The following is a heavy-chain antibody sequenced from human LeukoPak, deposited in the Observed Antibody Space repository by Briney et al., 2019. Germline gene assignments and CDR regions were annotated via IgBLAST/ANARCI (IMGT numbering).Heavy chain of an antibody. CDR3: TKARGAGSHDDFDY. D-gene: IGHD1-26*01. CDR1: GFSFSTYS. J-gene: IGHJ4*02. Sequence: GGSLRLSCAASGFSFSTYSMNWVRQPPGKGLEGVSYIDTTGNTIYYADSVKGRFTVSRDKAKSSLSLQMNSLRVEDTAMYYCTKARGAGSHDDFDYWGQGTLVTVSS. CDR2: IDTTGNTI. V-gene: IGHV3-48*01.